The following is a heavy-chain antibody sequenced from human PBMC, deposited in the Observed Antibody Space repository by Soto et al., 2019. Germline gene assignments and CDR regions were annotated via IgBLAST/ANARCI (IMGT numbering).Heavy chain of an antibody. CDR2: IYYSGNT. J-gene: IGHJ4*02. CDR3: ARSYSSSPRRFDY. CDR1: GGSISNYY. D-gene: IGHD6-6*01. Sequence: QVHLQESGPGLVKPSETLSLTCTVSGGSISNYYWSWIRQPPGKGLEWIGYIYYSGNTNYSPSLTSRVTISVDKSKNQSSLKLTSVTAADTAVYYCARSYSSSPRRFDYWGQGTLVTVSS. V-gene: IGHV4-59*01.